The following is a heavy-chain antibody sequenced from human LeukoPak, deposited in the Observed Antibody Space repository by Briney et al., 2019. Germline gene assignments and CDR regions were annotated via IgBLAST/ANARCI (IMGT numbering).Heavy chain of an antibody. V-gene: IGHV3-9*03. CDR2: ISWNSGSK. J-gene: IGHJ3*02. CDR1: GFTFDDYD. CDR3: AKGVGVVVSDAFDI. D-gene: IGHD2-2*01. Sequence: SLRLSCAASGFTFDDYDMHWVRQARGKGLEGVSGISWNSGSKVYADSVKGRFTISRDNAKNCLYLQMNSLRAEDMALYHCAKGVGVVVSDAFDIWGQGTMVTVSS.